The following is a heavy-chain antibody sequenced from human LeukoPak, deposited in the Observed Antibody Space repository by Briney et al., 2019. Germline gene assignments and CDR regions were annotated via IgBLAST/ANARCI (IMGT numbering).Heavy chain of an antibody. Sequence: GGSLRLSCAASGFTFSSYAMHWVRQAPGKGLEYVSAISSNGGSTYYANSVKGRFTISRDNSKNTLYLQINSLRADDTAVYYCAKELASRATTVTTRSALDPWGQGTLVTVSS. J-gene: IGHJ5*02. D-gene: IGHD4-11*01. CDR3: AKELASRATTVTTRSALDP. V-gene: IGHV3-64*01. CDR1: GFTFSSYA. CDR2: ISSNGGST.